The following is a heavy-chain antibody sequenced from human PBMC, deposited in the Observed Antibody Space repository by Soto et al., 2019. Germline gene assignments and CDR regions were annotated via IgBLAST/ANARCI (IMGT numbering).Heavy chain of an antibody. CDR1: GYTLTRYY. CDR3: ARDLATGYYLGYHGMDV. D-gene: IGHD1-26*01. CDR2: INPSGGST. Sequence: SVKVPRKACGYTLTRYYMHWVRQAPGQGLEWMGIINPSGGSTSYAQKLQGRVTMTRDTSTSTVYMELSSLRSEDTAVYYCARDLATGYYLGYHGMDVWGQGTTLAASS. V-gene: IGHV1-46*01. J-gene: IGHJ6*02.